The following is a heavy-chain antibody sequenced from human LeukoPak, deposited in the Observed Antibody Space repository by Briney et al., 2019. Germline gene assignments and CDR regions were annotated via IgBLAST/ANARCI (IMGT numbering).Heavy chain of an antibody. CDR1: GGSISSGAYY. CDR2: IYYGGNS. CDR3: ATLGFSSGYYYYFDH. D-gene: IGHD3-22*01. Sequence: SQTLSLTCSVSGGSISSGAYYWSWIRQHPGKGLEWIGNIYYGGNSYYNPSLKSRVTISVDMSKNQFSLKLTAVTAADTAVYYCATLGFSSGYYYYFDHWGQGTLVTVSS. V-gene: IGHV4-31*03. J-gene: IGHJ4*02.